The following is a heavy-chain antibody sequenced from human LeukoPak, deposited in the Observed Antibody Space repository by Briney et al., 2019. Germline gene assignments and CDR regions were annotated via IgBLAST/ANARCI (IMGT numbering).Heavy chain of an antibody. J-gene: IGHJ4*02. Sequence: PGGPLRLSCAASGFNFNRFGMHWLRQAPGKGLEWVAHIRNGGSIQAYAASVKGRFTISRGNFKNTLYLQMIALRDEDTPLYYCVKEETGTFPGAYWGQGTLVTVSS. CDR2: IRNGGSIQ. CDR3: VKEETGTFPGAY. D-gene: IGHD1/OR15-1a*01. CDR1: GFNFNRFG. V-gene: IGHV3-30*02.